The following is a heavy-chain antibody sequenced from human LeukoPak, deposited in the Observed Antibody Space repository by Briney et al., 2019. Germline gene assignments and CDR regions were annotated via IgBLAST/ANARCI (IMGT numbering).Heavy chain of an antibody. Sequence: GGSLRLSCAASGFTFSSYAMSWVRQAPGEGLEWVSAISGSGGSRYYADSVKGRFTISRDNSKHTLYLQMNSLRAEDTAVYYCARPYSSSWYFPDPYYFDYWGQGTLVSVSS. CDR2: ISGSGGSR. D-gene: IGHD6-13*01. J-gene: IGHJ4*02. V-gene: IGHV3-23*01. CDR1: GFTFSSYA. CDR3: ARPYSSSWYFPDPYYFDY.